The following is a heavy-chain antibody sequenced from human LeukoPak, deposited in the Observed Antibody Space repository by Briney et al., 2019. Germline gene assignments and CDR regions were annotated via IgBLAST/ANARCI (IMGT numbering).Heavy chain of an antibody. D-gene: IGHD5-18*01. CDR2: IIPILGIA. V-gene: IGHV1-69*10. J-gene: IGHJ4*02. CDR3: ARGGGYSYGYDFDY. Sequence: SVKVSCKASGGTFSSYAISWVRQAPGQGLEWMGGIIPILGIANYAQKFQGRVTIIADKLTSTAYMELSSLRSEDTAVYYCARGGGYSYGYDFDYWGQGTLVTVSS. CDR1: GGTFSSYA.